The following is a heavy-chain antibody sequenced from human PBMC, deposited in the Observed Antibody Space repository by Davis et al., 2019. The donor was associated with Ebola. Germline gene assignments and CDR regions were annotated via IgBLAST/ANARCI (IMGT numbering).Heavy chain of an antibody. J-gene: IGHJ6*04. V-gene: IGHV3-53*01. CDR2: IYSGGST. D-gene: IGHD3-10*01. CDR3: ARDLWVFREGMDV. Sequence: PGGSLRLSCAASGFTVSSNYMSWVRQAPGKGLEWVSVIYSGGSTYYADSVKGRFTISRDNSKNTLYLQMNSLRAEDTAVYYCARDLWVFREGMDVWGKGTTVTVSS. CDR1: GFTVSSNY.